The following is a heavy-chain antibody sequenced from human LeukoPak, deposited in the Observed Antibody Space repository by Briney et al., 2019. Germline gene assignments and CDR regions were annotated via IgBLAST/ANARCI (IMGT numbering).Heavy chain of an antibody. D-gene: IGHD3-3*01. CDR2: ISSSSSTI. CDR3: ARDEGPYDFWTHQVGAFDI. Sequence: PGGSLRLSCAASGFTFSSYSMNWVRQAPGKGLEWVSYISSSSSTIYYADSVKGRFTISRDNAKNSLYLQMNSLRAEDTAVYYCARDEGPYDFWTHQVGAFDIWGQGTMVTVSS. V-gene: IGHV3-48*04. J-gene: IGHJ3*02. CDR1: GFTFSSYS.